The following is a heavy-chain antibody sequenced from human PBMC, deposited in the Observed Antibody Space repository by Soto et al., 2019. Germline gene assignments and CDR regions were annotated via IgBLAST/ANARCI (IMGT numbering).Heavy chain of an antibody. Sequence: PGGSLRLSCAASGFTFSSYGMHWVRQAPGKGLEWVAVISYDGSNKYYADSVKGRFTISRDNSKNTLYLQMNSLRAEDTAVYYCAKDNLAGDYFRLLGPGNPGHRLL. CDR2: ISYDGSNK. J-gene: IGHJ4*02. CDR3: AKDNLAGDYFRL. CDR1: GFTFSSYG. V-gene: IGHV3-30*18. D-gene: IGHD3-16*01.